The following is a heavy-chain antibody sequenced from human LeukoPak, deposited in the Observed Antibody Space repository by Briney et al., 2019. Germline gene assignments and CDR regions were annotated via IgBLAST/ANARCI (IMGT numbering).Heavy chain of an antibody. D-gene: IGHD3-22*01. CDR1: GFTFSSYA. V-gene: IGHV3-23*01. CDR3: AKDLPYYDSSAFDY. Sequence: GGSLRLSCAASGFTFSSYAMSWVRQAPGKGLEWVSAVSGSGGSTYYADSVKGRFTISRDNSKNTLYLQMNSLRAEDTAVYFCAKDLPYYDSSAFDYWGQGTLVTVSS. J-gene: IGHJ4*02. CDR2: VSGSGGST.